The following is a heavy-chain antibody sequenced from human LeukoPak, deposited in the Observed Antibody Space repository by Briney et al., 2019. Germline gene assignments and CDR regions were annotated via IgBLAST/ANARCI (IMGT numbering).Heavy chain of an antibody. CDR3: ARVIGSSRYYYYYMDV. CDR1: GYTFTGYY. D-gene: IGHD6-6*01. CDR2: INPNSGGT. J-gene: IGHJ6*03. Sequence: ASVKVSCKASGYTFTGYYMHWVRQAPGQGLEWMGWINPNSGGTNYAQKFQGRVTMTRDTSISTAYMELSRLRSDDTAVYYCARVIGSSRYYYYYMDVWGKGTTVTVSS. V-gene: IGHV1-2*02.